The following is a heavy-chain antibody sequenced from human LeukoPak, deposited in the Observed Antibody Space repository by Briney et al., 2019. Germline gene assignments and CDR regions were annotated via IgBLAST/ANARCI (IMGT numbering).Heavy chain of an antibody. V-gene: IGHV3-21*01. CDR2: ISSSSSYI. J-gene: IGHJ4*02. CDR1: GFTFSSYS. CDR3: ARARGAGDDY. Sequence: PGGSLRLSCAASGFTFSSYSMNWVRQAPGKGLEWVSSISSSSSYIYYADSVRGRFTISRDNAKNSLYLQMNSLRAEDTAVYYCARARGAGDDYWGQGTLVTVSS. D-gene: IGHD1-26*01.